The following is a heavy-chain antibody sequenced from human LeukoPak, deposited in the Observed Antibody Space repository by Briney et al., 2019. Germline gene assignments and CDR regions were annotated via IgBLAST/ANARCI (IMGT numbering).Heavy chain of an antibody. CDR1: GYTFTGYY. D-gene: IGHD2-15*01. V-gene: IGHV1-2*02. CDR3: ARVGTHDYCSGGSCYSVPGFDP. J-gene: IGHJ5*02. CDR2: VNPNSGGT. Sequence: ASVKVSCKASGYTFTGYYMHWVRQAPGQGLEWMGWVNPNSGGTNYAQKFQGRVTMTRDTSISTAYMELSRLRSDDTAVYYCARVGTHDYCSGGSCYSVPGFDPWGQGTLVTVSS.